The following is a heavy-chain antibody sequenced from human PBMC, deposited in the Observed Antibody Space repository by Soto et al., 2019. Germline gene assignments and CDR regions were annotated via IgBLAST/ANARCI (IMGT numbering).Heavy chain of an antibody. CDR2: VHYSGSV. J-gene: IGHJ6*02. Sequence: SETLSLTCTVSGGSISFDHYHWTWIRQPPGKGLEWIGYVHYSGSVLYNPSLQSRVSISVDTSKNQFSLKLSSVTAADTAVYFCAREDDGGDRDYYGLDVWGQATTVTVSS. V-gene: IGHV4-30-4*01. CDR1: GGSISFDHYH. CDR3: AREDDGGDRDYYGLDV. D-gene: IGHD2-21*02.